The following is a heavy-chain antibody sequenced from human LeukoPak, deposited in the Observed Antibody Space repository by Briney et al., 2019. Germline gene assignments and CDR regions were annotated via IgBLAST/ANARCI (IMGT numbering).Heavy chain of an antibody. Sequence: SETLSLTCTVSGGSISSYYWSWIRQPPGKGLEWIGYIYYSGSTNYNPSLKSRVTISVDTSKNQFSLKLSSVTAADTAVYYCARANWDYSGSTGGVVDFDYWGQGTLVTISS. CDR2: IYYSGST. J-gene: IGHJ4*02. V-gene: IGHV4-59*01. CDR3: ARANWDYSGSTGGVVDFDY. D-gene: IGHD1-26*01. CDR1: GGSISSYY.